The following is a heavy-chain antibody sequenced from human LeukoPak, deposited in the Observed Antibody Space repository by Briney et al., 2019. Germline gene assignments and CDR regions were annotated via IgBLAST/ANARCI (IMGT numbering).Heavy chain of an antibody. Sequence: SVKVSCKASGGTFSSYTISWVRQAPGQGLEWMGRIIPILGIANYAQKFQGRVTITADKSTSTAYMELSSLRSEDTAVYYCARESSSSGGSDYWGQGTLVTVSS. D-gene: IGHD6-6*01. V-gene: IGHV1-69*04. CDR2: IIPILGIA. CDR1: GGTFSSYT. J-gene: IGHJ4*02. CDR3: ARESSSSGGSDY.